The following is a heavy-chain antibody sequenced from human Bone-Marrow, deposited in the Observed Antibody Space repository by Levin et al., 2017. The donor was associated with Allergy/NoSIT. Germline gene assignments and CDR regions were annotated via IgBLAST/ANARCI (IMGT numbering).Heavy chain of an antibody. V-gene: IGHV1-46*01. CDR3: ARGLQLWPLDY. CDR2: LNPEDGST. CDR1: GYAFTDYY. D-gene: IGHD5-18*01. J-gene: IGHJ4*02. Sequence: GASVKVSCKASGYAFTDYYIHWVRQAPGQGLEWMAMLNPEDGSTVYPPKFRGRVTMTRYTSTSTVYMELSSLTSDDTAIYYCARGLQLWPLDYWGQGTLVAVSS.